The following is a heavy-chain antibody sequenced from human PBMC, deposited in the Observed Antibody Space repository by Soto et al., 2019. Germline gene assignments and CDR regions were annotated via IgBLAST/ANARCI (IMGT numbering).Heavy chain of an antibody. CDR3: ASDNVHGSGGRCCGVTMDV. CDR2: IQSGGRK. V-gene: IGHV3-66*01. D-gene: IGHD2-15*01. J-gene: IGHJ6*03. Sequence: EVQLVESGGGLVKPGGSLRLSCAASGFTVSSNYMNWVRQAPGKGLEWVSLIQSGGRKYYAGSVKGRFTICRDNSKNTRSRQMASLRVEETTVYYCASDNVHGSGGRCCGVTMDVLSKGTTVTVSS. CDR1: GFTVSSNY.